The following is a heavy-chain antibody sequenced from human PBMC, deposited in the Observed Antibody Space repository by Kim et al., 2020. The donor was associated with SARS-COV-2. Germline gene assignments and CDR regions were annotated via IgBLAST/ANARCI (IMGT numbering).Heavy chain of an antibody. CDR1: GYTFTSYD. V-gene: IGHV1-8*01. Sequence: ASVKVSCKASGYTFTSYDINWVRQATGQGLEWMGWMNPNSGNTGYAQKFQGRVTMTRNTSISTAYMELSSLRSEDTAVYYCARGKMATNTGDYWGQGTLVTVSS. CDR2: MNPNSGNT. J-gene: IGHJ4*02. CDR3: ARGKMATNTGDY. D-gene: IGHD5-12*01.